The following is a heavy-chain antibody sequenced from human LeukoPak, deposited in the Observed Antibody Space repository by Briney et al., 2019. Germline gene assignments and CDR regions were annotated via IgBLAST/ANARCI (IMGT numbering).Heavy chain of an antibody. CDR2: AYYSGSA. CDR1: GDSISSSNYY. D-gene: IGHD2-2*01. V-gene: IGHV4-39*01. J-gene: IGHJ4*02. CDR3: ARHGADIVVVPSGSIVY. Sequence: SETLSLTCTVSGDSISSSNYYWGWIRQPPGRGLEWIGSAYYSGSAYYNPSLKSRVTISVDTSKNQFSLKLSSVTAADTAVYYCARHGADIVVVPSGSIVYWGQGTLVTVSS.